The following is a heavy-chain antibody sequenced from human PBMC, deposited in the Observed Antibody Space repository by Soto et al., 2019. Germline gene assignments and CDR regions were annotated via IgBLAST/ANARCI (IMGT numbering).Heavy chain of an antibody. V-gene: IGHV4-34*01. D-gene: IGHD6-13*01. J-gene: IGHJ4*02. Sequence: SETLSLTCAVYGGSFSGYYWSWIRQPPGKGLEWIGEINHSGSTNYNPSLKSRVTISVDTSKNQFSLKMSSVTAADTAVYYCARGRYSSSWSTLWHFDCWGQGTLVTVSS. CDR2: INHSGST. CDR3: ARGRYSSSWSTLWHFDC. CDR1: GGSFSGYY.